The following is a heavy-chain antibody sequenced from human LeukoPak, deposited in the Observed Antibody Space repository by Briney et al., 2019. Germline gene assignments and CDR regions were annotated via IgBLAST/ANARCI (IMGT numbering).Heavy chain of an antibody. V-gene: IGHV3-64D*06. Sequence: GGSLRLSCSASGLSFRSYAMHWVRQAPGKGLEYVSAISSNGGSTYYADSVKGRFTISRDNSKNTLYLQMSSLRAEDTAVYYCVKDQGYYDSSAYSPGDYWGQGTLVTVSS. CDR3: VKDQGYYDSSAYSPGDY. CDR2: ISSNGGST. D-gene: IGHD3-22*01. J-gene: IGHJ4*02. CDR1: GLSFRSYA.